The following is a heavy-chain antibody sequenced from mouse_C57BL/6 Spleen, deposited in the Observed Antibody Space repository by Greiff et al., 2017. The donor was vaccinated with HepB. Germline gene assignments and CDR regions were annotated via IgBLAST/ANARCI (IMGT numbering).Heavy chain of an antibody. Sequence: EVKLVESGGGLVKPGGSLKLSCAASGFTFSDYGMHWVRQAPEKGLEWVAYISSGSSTIYYADTVKGRFTISRDNAKNTLFLQMTSLRSEDTAMYYCAKSPSYYYAMDYWGQGTSVTVSS. CDR2: ISSGSSTI. V-gene: IGHV5-17*01. D-gene: IGHD1-2*01. J-gene: IGHJ4*01. CDR3: AKSPSYYYAMDY. CDR1: GFTFSDYG.